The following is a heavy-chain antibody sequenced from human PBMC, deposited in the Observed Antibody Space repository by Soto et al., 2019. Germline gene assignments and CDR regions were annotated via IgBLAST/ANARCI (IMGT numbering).Heavy chain of an antibody. CDR3: ARGRYGDY. D-gene: IGHD1-1*01. V-gene: IGHV1-18*01. Sequence: QVHLVQSGAEVKKPGASVKVSCKGSGYAFTTYGITWVRQAPGQGLEWMGWISAHNGNTNYAQKLQGRVTVTSDTPTSPAYMELRSLRSDDTAVYYCARGRYGDYWGQGALVTVSS. J-gene: IGHJ4*02. CDR2: ISAHNGNT. CDR1: GYAFTTYG.